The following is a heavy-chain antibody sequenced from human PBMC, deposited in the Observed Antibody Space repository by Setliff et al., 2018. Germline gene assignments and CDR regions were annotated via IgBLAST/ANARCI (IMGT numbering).Heavy chain of an antibody. CDR3: ARDPNGDFVGAFDP. J-gene: IGHJ5*02. CDR2: IIGVGGGT. CDR1: GFTFSNAW. V-gene: IGHV3-23*01. Sequence: PGGSLRLSCAASGFTFSNAWMSWVRQAPGKGLEWVSTIIGVGGGTYFADSVKGRFTISRDNSKNTLYLQMNSLRAEDTASYYCARDPNGDFVGAFDPWGQGIRVTVSS. D-gene: IGHD4-17*01.